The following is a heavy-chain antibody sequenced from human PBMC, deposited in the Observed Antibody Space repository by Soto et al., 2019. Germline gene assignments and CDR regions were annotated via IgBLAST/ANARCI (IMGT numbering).Heavy chain of an antibody. Sequence: TLSLTFAAYGGSFSGYYWSWIRQPPGKGLEWTGEINHSGSTNYNPALKSRVTISVDTSKNQFSLRLSSVPAAPAAVDYCTRGLISLYYFCGMDVWGHGTTVTVSS. D-gene: IGHD2-15*01. V-gene: IGHV4-34*01. CDR1: GGSFSGYY. CDR3: TRGLISLYYFCGMDV. J-gene: IGHJ6*02. CDR2: INHSGST.